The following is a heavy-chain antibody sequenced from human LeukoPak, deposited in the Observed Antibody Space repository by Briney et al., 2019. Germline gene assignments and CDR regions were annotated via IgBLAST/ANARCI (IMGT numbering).Heavy chain of an antibody. CDR1: GFTFSSYW. CDR3: ARELPSPYYYNSSGYSSPLGY. Sequence: PGGSLRLSCAASGFTFSSYWMSWVRQAPGKGLEWVANIKQDGSEKYYVDSVKGRFTISRDNAKNSLYLQMNSLRAEDTAVYYCARELPSPYYYNSSGYSSPLGYWGQGTLGTVSS. CDR2: IKQDGSEK. D-gene: IGHD3-22*01. J-gene: IGHJ4*02. V-gene: IGHV3-7*01.